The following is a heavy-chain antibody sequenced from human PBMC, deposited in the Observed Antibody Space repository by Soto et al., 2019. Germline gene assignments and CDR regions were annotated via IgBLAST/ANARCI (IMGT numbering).Heavy chain of an antibody. V-gene: IGHV3-48*03. CDR1: GYTFSRYE. D-gene: IGHD3-10*01. J-gene: IGHJ3*01. CDR3: ATRSGGGGAFDF. CDR2: IHSSGTTI. Sequence: VQLVQSGAEVKKPGASVKVSCKASGYTFSRYEMNWVRQAPGKGLEWISYIHSSGTTIYYADSVRGRFTISRDNAKNSLCLQMNSLSAEDTAVYYCATRSGGGGAFDFWGQGTMVTVSS.